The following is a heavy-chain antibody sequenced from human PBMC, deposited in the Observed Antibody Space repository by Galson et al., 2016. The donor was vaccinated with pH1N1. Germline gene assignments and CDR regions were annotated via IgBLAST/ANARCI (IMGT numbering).Heavy chain of an antibody. V-gene: IGHV3-66*02. CDR2: MYPGGGT. J-gene: IGHJ2*01. Sequence: SLRLSCAASEFLVSDRFMSWVRQAPGKRLEWVSIMYPGGGTYYADFAEGRFTISRDNSKNTLYLQMNSLRAEDTAVYYCAKGDYGDYVGYFDLWGRGTLVTVSS. CDR1: EFLVSDRF. CDR3: AKGDYGDYVGYFDL. D-gene: IGHD4-17*01.